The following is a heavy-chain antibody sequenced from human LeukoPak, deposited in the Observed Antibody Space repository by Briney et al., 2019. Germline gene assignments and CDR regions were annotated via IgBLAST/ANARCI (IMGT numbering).Heavy chain of an antibody. J-gene: IGHJ4*02. CDR3: AREALAAAGEFDY. D-gene: IGHD6-13*01. Sequence: GGSLRLSCAASGFIFSDYYMSWIRQAPGKGLEWVSYISGSGSTIYYADSVKGRFTISRDNAKNSLYLQMNSLRAEDTAVYYCAREALAAAGEFDYWGQGTLVTVSS. CDR2: ISGSGSTI. V-gene: IGHV3-11*01. CDR1: GFIFSDYY.